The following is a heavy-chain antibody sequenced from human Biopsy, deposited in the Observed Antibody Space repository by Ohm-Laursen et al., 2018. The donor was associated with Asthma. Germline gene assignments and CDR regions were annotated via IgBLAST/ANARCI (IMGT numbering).Heavy chain of an antibody. CDR2: INPNSGGT. CDR3: AIVGYSSGWDFFDY. CDR1: GYTFTGYY. J-gene: IGHJ4*02. V-gene: IGHV1-2*06. D-gene: IGHD6-19*01. Sequence: GATVKISCKASGYTFTGYYMHWVRQAPGQRLEWMGRINPNSGGTNYAQKFQGRVTMTRDTSISTAYMELSRLRSDDTAVYYCAIVGYSSGWDFFDYWGQGTLVTVSS.